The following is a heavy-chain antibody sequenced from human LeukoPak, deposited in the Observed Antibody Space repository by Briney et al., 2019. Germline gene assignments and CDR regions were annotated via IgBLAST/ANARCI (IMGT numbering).Heavy chain of an antibody. J-gene: IGHJ4*02. CDR1: GFIVSYNY. D-gene: IGHD3-10*01. Sequence: GGSLRLSCAASGFIVSYNYMTWVRQAPGKGLEWVSVIYSGGSTYYADSVRGRFTISRDNSKNTLYLQMNSLRVEDTAVYYCARARGPWGQGTLVTVSS. CDR2: IYSGGST. V-gene: IGHV3-53*01. CDR3: ARARGP.